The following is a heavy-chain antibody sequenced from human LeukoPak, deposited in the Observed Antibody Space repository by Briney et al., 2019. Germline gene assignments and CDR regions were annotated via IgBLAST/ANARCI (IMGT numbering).Heavy chain of an antibody. Sequence: SETLSLTCTVSGGSISSGSYYWGWIRQPAGKGLEWIGRIYTSGSTNYNPSLKSRVTISVDTSKNQFSLKLSSVTAADTAVYYCARDLLGYYYDSSGYSDAFDIWGQGTMVTVSS. CDR3: ARDLLGYYYDSSGYSDAFDI. CDR2: IYTSGST. D-gene: IGHD3-22*01. V-gene: IGHV4-61*02. J-gene: IGHJ3*02. CDR1: GGSISSGSYY.